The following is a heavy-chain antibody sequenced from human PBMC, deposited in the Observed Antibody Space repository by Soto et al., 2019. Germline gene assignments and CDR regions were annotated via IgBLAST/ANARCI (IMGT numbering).Heavy chain of an antibody. D-gene: IGHD5-12*01. CDR1: GFTFSSYA. V-gene: IGHV3-30-3*01. Sequence: PGGSLRLSCAASGFTFSSYAMHWVRQAPGKGLEWVAVISYDGSNKYYADSVKGRFTISRDNSKNTLYLQMNSLRAEDTAVYYCAAMEWLRPPDYYYGMDVWGQGTTVTVSS. J-gene: IGHJ6*02. CDR2: ISYDGSNK. CDR3: AAMEWLRPPDYYYGMDV.